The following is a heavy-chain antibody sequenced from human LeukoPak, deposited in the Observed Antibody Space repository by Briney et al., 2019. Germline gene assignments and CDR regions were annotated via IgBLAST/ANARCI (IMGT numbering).Heavy chain of an antibody. J-gene: IGHJ4*02. Sequence: SETLSLTCTVSGGSISSSSYFWGWIRQPPGKGLEWIGSIYYSGSTYYNPSLKSRLTISVDTSKNQFFLKLSSVTAADTAVYYCARAWIDVVVPATFDYWGQGTLVTVSS. CDR1: GGSISSSSYF. CDR3: ARAWIDVVVPATFDY. CDR2: IYYSGST. D-gene: IGHD2-2*01. V-gene: IGHV4-39*01.